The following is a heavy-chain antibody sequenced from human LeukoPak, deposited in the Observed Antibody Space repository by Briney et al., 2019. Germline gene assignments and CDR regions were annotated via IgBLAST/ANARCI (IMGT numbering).Heavy chain of an antibody. D-gene: IGHD2-21*02. CDR1: GYTFTGYY. Sequence: ASVKVSCKASGYTFTGYYMHWVRQAPGQGLEWMGWINPNSGGTNYAQKFQGRVTMTRDTSISTAYMELSRLRSDDTAVYYCARDCGGVCSGAFDIWGQGTMVTVSS. CDR2: INPNSGGT. CDR3: ARDCGGVCSGAFDI. V-gene: IGHV1-2*02. J-gene: IGHJ3*02.